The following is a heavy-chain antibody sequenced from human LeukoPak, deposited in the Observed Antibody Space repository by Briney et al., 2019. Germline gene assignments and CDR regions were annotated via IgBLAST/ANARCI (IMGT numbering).Heavy chain of an antibody. CDR2: IYYSGST. J-gene: IGHJ4*01. D-gene: IGHD1-20*01. CDR3: ARSVHNWNDYFGY. V-gene: IGHV4-59*01. Sequence: SETLSLTCTVSGGSITSYYWSWIRQPPGKGLEWIVYIYYSGSTNYNPSLKSRVTISVDTSKSQFSLKLSSVTAADTAVYYCARSVHNWNDYFGYWGQGTLVTVSS. CDR1: GGSITSYY.